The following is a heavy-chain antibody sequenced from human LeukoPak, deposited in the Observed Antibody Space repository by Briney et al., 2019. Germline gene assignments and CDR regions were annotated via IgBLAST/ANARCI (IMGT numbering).Heavy chain of an antibody. CDR3: SSYDNSGYYYRNY. J-gene: IGHJ4*02. CDR1: GFAFSGSA. D-gene: IGHD3-22*01. CDR2: VRTKGNGYAT. Sequence: GGSLRLSCAASGFAFSGSAIHWVRQASGKGLEWVGRVRTKGNGYATQYAAPVKGRFTISRDDSKNTAYLQMNSLKTEDTAVYFCSSYDNSGYYYRNYWGQGTLVTVSS. V-gene: IGHV3-73*01.